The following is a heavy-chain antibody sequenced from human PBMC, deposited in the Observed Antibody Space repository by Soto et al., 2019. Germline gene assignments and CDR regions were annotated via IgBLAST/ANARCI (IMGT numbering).Heavy chain of an antibody. CDR2: IWYDGSNK. Sequence: ESGGGVVQPGRSLRLSCAASGFTFSSYGMHWVRQAPGKGLEWVAVIWYDGSNKYYADSVKGRFTISRDNSKNTLYLQMNSLRAEDTAVYYCARGIVDNYYYYGMDVWGQGTTVTVSS. V-gene: IGHV3-33*01. CDR1: GFTFSSYG. J-gene: IGHJ6*02. CDR3: ARGIVDNYYYYGMDV. D-gene: IGHD2-15*01.